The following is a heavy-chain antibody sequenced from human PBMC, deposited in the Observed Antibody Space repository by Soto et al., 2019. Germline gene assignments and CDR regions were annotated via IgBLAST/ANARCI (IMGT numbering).Heavy chain of an antibody. V-gene: IGHV2-5*02. Sequence: QITLKESGPTLVKPTETLTLTCTFSGFSLSTIGLSVGWIRQPPGKALEWLALIYWDDDKRYNPSLESRLTITKDTSKNLVVLTMTNMDPVDTATYHCARMRKEDSSGYFYTWFDPWGQGTLVTVSS. CDR2: IYWDDDK. D-gene: IGHD3-22*01. CDR3: ARMRKEDSSGYFYTWFDP. CDR1: GFSLSTIGLS. J-gene: IGHJ5*02.